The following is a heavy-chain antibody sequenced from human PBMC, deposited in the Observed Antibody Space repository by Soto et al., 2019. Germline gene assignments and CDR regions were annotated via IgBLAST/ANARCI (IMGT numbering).Heavy chain of an antibody. CDR1: GGSFSGYY. CDR3: ARTGNSGGSYDFWSAYYSAYYYMDV. V-gene: IGHV4-34*01. Sequence: SETLSLTCAVYGGSFSGYYWSWIRQPPGKGLEWIGEIDHSGSTNYNPSLKSRVTISVDTSKNQFSLKLSSVTAADTAVYYCARTGNSGGSYDFWSAYYSAYYYMDVWGKGTTVTVSS. J-gene: IGHJ6*03. D-gene: IGHD3-3*01. CDR2: IDHSGST.